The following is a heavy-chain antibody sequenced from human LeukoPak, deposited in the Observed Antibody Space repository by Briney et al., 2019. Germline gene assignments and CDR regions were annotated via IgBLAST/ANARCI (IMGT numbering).Heavy chain of an antibody. V-gene: IGHV3-7*01. CDR3: ASTILWFGEFGYYFDY. Sequence: ETLSLTCAVYGGSFSGYYWSWVRQAPGKGLEWVANIEQDGSEKYYVDSVKGRFTISRDNAKNSLYLQMNSLRAEDTAVYYCASTILWFGEFGYYFDYWGQGTLVTVSS. D-gene: IGHD3-10*01. CDR2: IEQDGSEK. J-gene: IGHJ4*02. CDR1: GGSFSGYY.